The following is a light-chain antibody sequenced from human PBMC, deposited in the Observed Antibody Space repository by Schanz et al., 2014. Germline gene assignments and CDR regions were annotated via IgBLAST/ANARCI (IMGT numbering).Light chain of an antibody. CDR1: SSNIGRNA. CDR3: QSYDSSLSEWV. Sequence: QSVLTQPPSASGTPGQRVTISCSGSSSNIGRNAVNWYQQLPGTAPKLLIYTNNKRPSGVPDRFSGSKSGTSASLAISGLQSEDEAHYYCQSYDSSLSEWVFGGGTKLTVL. CDR2: TNN. J-gene: IGLJ3*02. V-gene: IGLV1-44*01.